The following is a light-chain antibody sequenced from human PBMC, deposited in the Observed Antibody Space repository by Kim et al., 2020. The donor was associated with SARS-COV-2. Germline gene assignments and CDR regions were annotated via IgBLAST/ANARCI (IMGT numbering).Light chain of an antibody. CDR1: SSDGGGYKY. Sequence: STTISSTGTSSDGGGYKYVSWYQQHPGKAPKLVIYKVDNRPSGVSIRFSGSKSGNTASLTISGLQAEDEADYYCSSYIRGSTNYVFGTGTKVTVL. CDR3: SSYIRGSTNYV. V-gene: IGLV2-14*01. J-gene: IGLJ1*01. CDR2: KVD.